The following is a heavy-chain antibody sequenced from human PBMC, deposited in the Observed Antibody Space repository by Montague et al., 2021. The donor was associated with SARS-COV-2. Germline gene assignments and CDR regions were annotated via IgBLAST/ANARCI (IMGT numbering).Heavy chain of an antibody. V-gene: IGHV3-21*01. CDR1: GFTFSSYG. Sequence: SLRLSCAASGFTFSSYGMNWVRQAPGKGLEWVSSISSSSSYIYYADSVKGRFTISRDNAKNSLYLQMNSLRAEDTAVYYCARGVEWLLFDVFDYWGQGTLVTGSS. D-gene: IGHD3-3*01. J-gene: IGHJ4*02. CDR3: ARGVEWLLFDVFDY. CDR2: ISSSSSYI.